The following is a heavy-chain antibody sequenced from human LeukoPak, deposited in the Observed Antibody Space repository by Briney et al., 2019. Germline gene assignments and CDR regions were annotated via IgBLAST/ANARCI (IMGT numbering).Heavy chain of an antibody. CDR3: ATDRDNSDWQKRFDS. Sequence: EGSLRLSCAASGFTFSTYWMNWYCQAPGKGLEGVGNINQDASEINYVDSVRGRFTISRDNAKKSLHLQMNSLRAEDTAVYYCATDRDNSDWQKRFDSWGQGTLVTVSS. D-gene: IGHD2-21*02. CDR2: INQDASEI. V-gene: IGHV3-7*01. CDR1: GFTFSTYW. J-gene: IGHJ4*02.